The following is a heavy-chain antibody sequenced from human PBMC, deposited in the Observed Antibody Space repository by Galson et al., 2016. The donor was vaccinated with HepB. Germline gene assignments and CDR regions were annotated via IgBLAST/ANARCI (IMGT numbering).Heavy chain of an antibody. J-gene: IGHJ5*02. CDR1: GFGVGSTY. CDR3: ARGPVVTYYSGPTWFDP. D-gene: IGHD3-22*01. CDR2: IYSNGRT. Sequence: SLRLSCAVSGFGVGSTYMNWVRQAPGEGLEWASVIYSNGRTYYEDSVRGRFTVSRDRSKNILYLQMNSLRVEDTAVYYCARGPVVTYYSGPTWFDPWGQGTLVTVSS. V-gene: IGHV3-53*01.